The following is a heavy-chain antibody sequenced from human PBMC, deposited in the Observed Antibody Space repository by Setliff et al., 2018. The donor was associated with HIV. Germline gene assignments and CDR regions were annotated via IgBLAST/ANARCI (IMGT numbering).Heavy chain of an antibody. J-gene: IGHJ6*03. CDR1: GFSFSSYG. Sequence: QSGGSLRLSCATSGFSFSSYGMHWVRQAPGKGLEWVAVISHDGSNKYYADSVKGRFTLSRENSKNTVYVQMNSLRTEDTAVYYCARDGFALFGVDYHYMDVWGKGTTVTVSS. V-gene: IGHV3-30*03. CDR3: ARDGFALFGVDYHYMDV. D-gene: IGHD3-3*01. CDR2: ISHDGSNK.